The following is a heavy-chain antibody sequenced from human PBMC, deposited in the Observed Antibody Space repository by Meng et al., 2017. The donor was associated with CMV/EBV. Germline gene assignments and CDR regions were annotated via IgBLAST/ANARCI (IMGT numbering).Heavy chain of an antibody. CDR2: IYHSGST. CDR3: ARVRGGMSSSWFVAHWFDP. V-gene: IGHV4-4*02. J-gene: IGHJ5*02. D-gene: IGHD6-13*01. CDR1: IRRSNW. Sequence: IRRSNWWSWVHRPPGKGLEWIGEIYHSGSTNYNPTLKSRVSISVDKSKNQFSLKLSSVTAADTAVYYCARVRGGMSSSWFVAHWFDPWGQGTLVTVSS.